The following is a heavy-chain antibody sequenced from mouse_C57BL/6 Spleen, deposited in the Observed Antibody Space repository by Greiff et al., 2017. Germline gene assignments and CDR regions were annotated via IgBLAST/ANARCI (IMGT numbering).Heavy chain of an antibody. Sequence: QVQLQQPGAELVRPGTSVKLSCKASGYTFTSYWMHWVKQRPGQGLEWIGVIDPSDSYTNYNQKFKGKATLTVDTSSSTAYMQLSSLTSEASAVYYCAREGDDYDDYWGQGTTLTVSS. J-gene: IGHJ2*01. V-gene: IGHV1-59*01. D-gene: IGHD2-4*01. CDR1: GYTFTSYW. CDR3: AREGDDYDDY. CDR2: IDPSDSYT.